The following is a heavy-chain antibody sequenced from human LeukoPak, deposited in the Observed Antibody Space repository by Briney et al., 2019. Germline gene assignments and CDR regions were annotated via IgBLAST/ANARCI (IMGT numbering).Heavy chain of an antibody. CDR2: IHYTGRA. Sequence: SETLSLTCTVSGASISIGFYYWSWIRQPPGKGLECIASIHYTGRAYYNPSLKSRVTISADTSKNHFSLKLSSVTAADTAVYYCARHFDNGDYKKTFDIWGQGTMVTVSS. V-gene: IGHV4-39*01. J-gene: IGHJ3*02. D-gene: IGHD4-17*01. CDR1: GASISIGFYY. CDR3: ARHFDNGDYKKTFDI.